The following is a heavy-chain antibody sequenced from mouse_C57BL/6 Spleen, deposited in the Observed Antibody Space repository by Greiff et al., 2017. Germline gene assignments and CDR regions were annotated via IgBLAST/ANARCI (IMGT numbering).Heavy chain of an antibody. CDR2: IYPGDGDT. D-gene: IGHD2-3*01. CDR1: GYAFSSSW. V-gene: IGHV1-82*01. J-gene: IGHJ4*01. CDR3: ARWFLPHYAMDY. Sequence: QVQLKQSGPELVKPGASVKISCKASGYAFSSSWMNWVKQRPGKGLEWIGRIYPGDGDTNYNGKFKGKATLTADKSSSTAYMQLSSLTSEDSAVYFCARWFLPHYAMDYWGQGTSVTVSS.